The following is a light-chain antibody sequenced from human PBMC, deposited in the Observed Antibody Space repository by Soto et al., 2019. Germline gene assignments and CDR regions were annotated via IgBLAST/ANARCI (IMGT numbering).Light chain of an antibody. J-gene: IGKJ1*01. Sequence: EIVLTQSPGTLSLSPGERATLSCRASQSVGSIYLAWYQQKSGQAPRLLIYGVSNRATGIPARFSGSGSGADFNLTISRLEAEDFAVYYCQLYAGSPPWTFGQGTKVEIK. CDR3: QLYAGSPPWT. CDR2: GVS. CDR1: QSVGSIY. V-gene: IGKV3-20*01.